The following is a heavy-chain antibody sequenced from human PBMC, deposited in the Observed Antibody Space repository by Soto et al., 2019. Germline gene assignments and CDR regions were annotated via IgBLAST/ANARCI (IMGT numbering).Heavy chain of an antibody. J-gene: IGHJ4*02. CDR3: ARDSPIGSTFSGYDAIDY. CDR2: IIPLLDIA. Sequence: QVQLVQSGAEVKKPGSSVKVSCKTSGGTFSNDIITWVRQAPGQGLEWMGRIIPLLDIANYARKFQGRVTITAXKXTXTXXMELNSLRSEDTAVYYCARDSPIGSTFSGYDAIDYWGQGTLVTVSS. CDR1: GGTFSNDI. V-gene: IGHV1-69*08. D-gene: IGHD5-12*01.